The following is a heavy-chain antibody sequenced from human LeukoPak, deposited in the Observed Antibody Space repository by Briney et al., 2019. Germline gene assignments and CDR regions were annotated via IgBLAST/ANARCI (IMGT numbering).Heavy chain of an antibody. D-gene: IGHD4-23*01. Sequence: SGTLYLTCAVSGGSISSSNWWSWVRQPPGKGLEWIGEIYHSGSTNYNPSLKSRVTISVDKSKNQFSLKLSSVTAADTAVYYCARVGATTVVTSYGMDVWGQGTTVTVSS. CDR1: GGSISSSNW. CDR3: ARVGATTVVTSYGMDV. J-gene: IGHJ6*02. CDR2: IYHSGST. V-gene: IGHV4-4*02.